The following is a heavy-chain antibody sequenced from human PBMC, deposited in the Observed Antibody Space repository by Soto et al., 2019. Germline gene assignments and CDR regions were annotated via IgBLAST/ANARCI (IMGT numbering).Heavy chain of an antibody. CDR1: GFTFDNYA. D-gene: IGHD6-19*01. Sequence: RALRLSCAAAGFTFDNYAIPWVRQAPGKGLEWVSLISWDGGSTYYADSVKGRFTISGDNSKNSLYLQMNSLRAEDTALYYCANGRKVFQWVVRRVGDYYYGMDVWGQGTTFTVSS. CDR3: ANGRKVFQWVVRRVGDYYYGMDV. CDR2: ISWDGGST. J-gene: IGHJ6*02. V-gene: IGHV3-43D*04.